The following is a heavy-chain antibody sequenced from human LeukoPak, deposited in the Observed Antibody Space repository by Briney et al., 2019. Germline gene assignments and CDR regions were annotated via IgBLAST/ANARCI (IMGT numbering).Heavy chain of an antibody. Sequence: PGGSLRLSCAASGFTVSSNFMSWVRQAPGKGLEWVSVIYSGGSTYYADSVKGRFTISRDNSKKTLYLQMTSLRADDTAVYYCAKDSRGWHRPVDCWGQGTLVIVSS. CDR1: GFTVSSNF. CDR2: IYSGGST. CDR3: AKDSRGWHRPVDC. D-gene: IGHD3-22*01. J-gene: IGHJ4*02. V-gene: IGHV3-53*01.